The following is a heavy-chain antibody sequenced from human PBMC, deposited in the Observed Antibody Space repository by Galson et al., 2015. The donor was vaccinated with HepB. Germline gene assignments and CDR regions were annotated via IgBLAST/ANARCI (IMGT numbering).Heavy chain of an antibody. J-gene: IGHJ4*02. V-gene: IGHV3-53*04. D-gene: IGHD3-10*01. CDR3: ARTYGSGSYYNAFDY. Sequence: SLRLSCAASGFTVSSNYMSWVRQAPGKGLEWVSVMYSGGSTYYADSVKGRFTISRHNSKNTLYLQMNSLRAEDTAVYYCARTYGSGSYYNAFDYWGQGTLVTVSS. CDR1: GFTVSSNY. CDR2: MYSGGST.